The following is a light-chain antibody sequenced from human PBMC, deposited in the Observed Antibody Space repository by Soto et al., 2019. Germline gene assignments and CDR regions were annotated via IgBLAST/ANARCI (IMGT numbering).Light chain of an antibody. J-gene: IGKJ4*01. Sequence: EIGMTQSRATLSVSPGERATRACRASQSVSNNLAWYQQKPGQAPRLLIYHASTRATGIPARISGSGSGTEFTLTISSLQSEDFAVYYCQQYNKWPLTFGGGTKVEIK. V-gene: IGKV3-15*01. CDR3: QQYNKWPLT. CDR1: QSVSNN. CDR2: HAS.